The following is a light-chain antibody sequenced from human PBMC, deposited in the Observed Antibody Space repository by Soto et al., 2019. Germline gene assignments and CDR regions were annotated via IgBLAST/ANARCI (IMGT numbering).Light chain of an antibody. V-gene: IGLV2-14*01. CDR3: SSYTSSSTVV. J-gene: IGLJ2*01. CDR1: SSDVGGYNY. CDR2: DVS. Sequence: QSALTQPASVSGSPGQSITISCTGTSSDVGGYNYVSWYQQHPGKAPKLMIYDVSNRPSWVSNRFSGSKSGNTASLTISGLQAEDEADYYCSSYTSSSTVVFGGGTKL.